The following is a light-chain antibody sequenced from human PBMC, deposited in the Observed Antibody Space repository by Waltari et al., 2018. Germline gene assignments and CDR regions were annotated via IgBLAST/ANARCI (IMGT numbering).Light chain of an antibody. CDR1: SGHSGNI. Sequence: QLVLTQSPSASASLGASVKPTCTLSSGHSGNIIAWHQEQPEKGPRFLMKVNSDGSHTKGDEIPYRFSGSGTGADRYITVSSFQSEDEDDYYGQAGGHGTGVFGGGTKLTVL. V-gene: IGLV4-69*01. J-gene: IGLJ3*02. CDR2: VNSDGSH. CDR3: QAGGHGTGV.